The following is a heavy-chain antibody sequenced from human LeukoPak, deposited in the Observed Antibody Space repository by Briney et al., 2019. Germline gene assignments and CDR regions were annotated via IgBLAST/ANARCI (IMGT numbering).Heavy chain of an antibody. CDR1: GYSISSGYY. V-gene: IGHV4-38-2*02. CDR3: ASDTDMYYYES. Sequence: NPSETLSLTCTVSGYSISSGYYWGWIRQPPGQGLEWIGSIYHSGSTYYNPSLKSRVTISVDTSKNQFSLKLSSVTAADTAVYYCASDTDMYYYESWGQGTLVTVSS. D-gene: IGHD3-22*01. J-gene: IGHJ4*02. CDR2: IYHSGST.